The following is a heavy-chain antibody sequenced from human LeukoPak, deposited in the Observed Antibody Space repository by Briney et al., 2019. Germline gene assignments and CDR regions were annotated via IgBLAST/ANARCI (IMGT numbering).Heavy chain of an antibody. Sequence: PGGYLRLSCAASGFTFSSYWMSWVRQAAGKGLEWVDNIKQDGSEKYYVDSVKGRFTISRDNAKNSLYLQMYSLRAEVTAIYCFAGYSWAYGSGPWGQGTLVTVSS. CDR1: GFTFSSYW. V-gene: IGHV3-7*01. D-gene: IGHD3-10*01. CDR2: IKQDGSEK. CDR3: AGYSWAYGSGP. J-gene: IGHJ5*02.